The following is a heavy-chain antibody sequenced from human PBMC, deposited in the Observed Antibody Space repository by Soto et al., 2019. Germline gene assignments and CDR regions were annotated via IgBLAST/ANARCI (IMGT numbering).Heavy chain of an antibody. J-gene: IGHJ6*02. CDR2: ISYSANT. Sequence: SETLSLTCTVSGGSISSGDYYWSWIRQPPGKGLEWIGYISYSANTSYNPSLKGRVSISVDTSKNQFSLTLTSVTAADTAVYYCARQGFGVLHGLVDVWGQGTTVTVS. CDR3: ARQGFGVLHGLVDV. D-gene: IGHD3-10*01. CDR1: GGSISSGDYY. V-gene: IGHV4-61*08.